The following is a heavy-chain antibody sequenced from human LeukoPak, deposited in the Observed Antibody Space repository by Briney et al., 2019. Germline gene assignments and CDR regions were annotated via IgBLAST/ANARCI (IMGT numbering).Heavy chain of an antibody. CDR1: GGSISNTLYY. D-gene: IGHD3-10*01. Sequence: SETLSLTCTVSGGSISNTLYYWAWIRQPPGKGLESIGSIYYSRSTYYSPSLKSRVTIPVDTSKNQFSLKLTSVTAADTAVYYCARRKGFGEGYFDSWGQGTLVTVSS. CDR2: IYYSRST. J-gene: IGHJ4*02. V-gene: IGHV4-39*01. CDR3: ARRKGFGEGYFDS.